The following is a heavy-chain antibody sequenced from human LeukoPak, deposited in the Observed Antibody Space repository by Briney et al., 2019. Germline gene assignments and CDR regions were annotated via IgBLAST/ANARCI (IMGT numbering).Heavy chain of an antibody. CDR1: GGTFSSYA. Sequence: SVKVSCKASGGTFSSYAISRVRQAPGHRLEWMGRIIPIFGIANYAQNFQGRVTITADKSTSTANMELSSLRSEDTAVYYCARGGGDGYNYRFDYWGQGTLVTVSS. J-gene: IGHJ4*02. CDR2: IIPIFGIA. CDR3: ARGGGDGYNYRFDY. V-gene: IGHV1-69*04. D-gene: IGHD5-24*01.